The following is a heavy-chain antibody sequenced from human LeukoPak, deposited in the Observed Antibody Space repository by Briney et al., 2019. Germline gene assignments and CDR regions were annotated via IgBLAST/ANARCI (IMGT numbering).Heavy chain of an antibody. Sequence: GGSPRLSCTASGFTFSSYAVSWVRQAPGKGLERVSAISGSGGGTYYADSVKGRFTISRDNSKNTVYLQMNSLSTEDTAVDYCAKTTTGYSSGRYPGWPVDYWGQGTLVTVSS. CDR1: GFTFSSYA. V-gene: IGHV3-23*01. CDR2: ISGSGGGT. J-gene: IGHJ4*02. D-gene: IGHD6-19*01. CDR3: AKTTTGYSSGRYPGWPVDY.